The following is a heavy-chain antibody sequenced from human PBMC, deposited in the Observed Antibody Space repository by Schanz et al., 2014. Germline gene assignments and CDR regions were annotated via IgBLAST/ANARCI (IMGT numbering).Heavy chain of an antibody. CDR3: ARGLGDERWLDLNEAFDI. J-gene: IGHJ3*02. Sequence: QVQLVQSGVEVKRPGASVRVSCKASGYSFTDYAIHWVRQAPGQGLEWMGWISGYNGDTNYAPKFQDRVTITADKSTSTAYMELSSLRSEDTAVYYCARGLGDERWLDLNEAFDIWGQGTIVTVSS. CDR1: GYSFTDYA. V-gene: IGHV1-18*01. D-gene: IGHD6-19*01. CDR2: ISGYNGDT.